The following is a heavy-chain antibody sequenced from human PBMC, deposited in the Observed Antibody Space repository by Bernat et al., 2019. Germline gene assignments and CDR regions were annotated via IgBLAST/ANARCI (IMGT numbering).Heavy chain of an antibody. CDR3: AKGDTAMAKYYYYYYGMDV. CDR1: GFTFSSYG. CDR2: ISYDGSNQ. V-gene: IGHV3-30*18. J-gene: IGHJ6*02. D-gene: IGHD5-18*01. Sequence: QVQLVESGGGVVQPGRSQRLSCAASGFTFSSYGMHWVRQAPGKGLEWVAVISYDGSNQYYADPVKGRFTISRDNSKNTLYLQMNSLRAEDTAVYYCAKGDTAMAKYYYYYYGMDVWGQGTTVTVSS.